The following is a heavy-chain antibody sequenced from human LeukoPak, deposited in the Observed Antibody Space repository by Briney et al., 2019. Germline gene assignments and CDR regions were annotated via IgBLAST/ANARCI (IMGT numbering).Heavy chain of an antibody. Sequence: GGSLRLSCAASGFTFSSYAMHWVRQAPGKGLEYVSAISSNGGSTYCANSVKGRFAISRDNAKNSLYLQMNSLRDEDTAVYYRARDGMGWLRWIPGGFDYWGQGTLVTVSS. CDR3: ARDGMGWLRWIPGGFDY. V-gene: IGHV3-64*01. D-gene: IGHD4-17*01. CDR2: ISSNGGST. CDR1: GFTFSSYA. J-gene: IGHJ4*02.